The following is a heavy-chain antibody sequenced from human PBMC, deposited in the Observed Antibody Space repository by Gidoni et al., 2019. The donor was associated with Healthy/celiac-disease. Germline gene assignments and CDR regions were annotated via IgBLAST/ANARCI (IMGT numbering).Heavy chain of an antibody. CDR2: IHPNSGGT. J-gene: IGHJ4*02. Sequence: QVQLVQSGAEVKKPGASVKVSCKDSGYTFTGYYMHWVRQAPGQGLGRMGWIHPNSGGTNYAQKFQGWVTRTRDTSISTAYMELSRLRSDDTAVYYCARGTGELYFDYWGQGTLVTVSS. D-gene: IGHD7-27*01. CDR3: ARGTGELYFDY. V-gene: IGHV1-2*04. CDR1: GYTFTGYY.